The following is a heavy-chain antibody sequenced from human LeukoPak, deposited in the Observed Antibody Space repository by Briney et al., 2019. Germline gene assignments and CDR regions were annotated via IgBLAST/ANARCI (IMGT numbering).Heavy chain of an antibody. CDR2: ISAYNGNT. V-gene: IGHV1-18*01. D-gene: IGHD4-23*01. CDR3: ARSVRTVGENYFDY. Sequence: ASVKVSCKASGYTFTSYGISWVRQAPGQGLEWMGWISAYNGNTNYAQKLQGRVTMTTDTSTSTAYMELRSLRSDDTAVYYCARSVRTVGENYFDYWGQGTLVTVSS. J-gene: IGHJ4*02. CDR1: GYTFTSYG.